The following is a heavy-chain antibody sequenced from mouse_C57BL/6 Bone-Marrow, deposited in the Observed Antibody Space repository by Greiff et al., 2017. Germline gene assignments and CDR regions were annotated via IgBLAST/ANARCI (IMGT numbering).Heavy chain of an antibody. CDR3: ARSFTTVVIDY. D-gene: IGHD1-1*01. V-gene: IGHV1-7*01. J-gene: IGHJ2*01. Sequence: VQLQQSGAELAKPGASVTLSCKASGYTFTSYWMHWVKQRPGQGLEWIGYLNPSSGYTKYNQKFKDKATLTADKSSSTAYMQLSSLTYEDSAVYYCARSFTTVVIDYWGQGTTLTVSS. CDR1: GYTFTSYW. CDR2: LNPSSGYT.